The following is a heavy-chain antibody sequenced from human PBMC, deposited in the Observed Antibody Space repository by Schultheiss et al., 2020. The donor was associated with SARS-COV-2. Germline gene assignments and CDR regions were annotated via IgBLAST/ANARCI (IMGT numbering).Heavy chain of an antibody. CDR2: INRKTDGGTA. CDR3: ARDQGTAYGMDV. CDR1: GFTVTNAW. D-gene: IGHD6-13*01. J-gene: IGHJ6*02. V-gene: IGHV3-15*01. Sequence: GGSLRLSCVVSGFTVTNAWMTWVRQAPGKGLEWVGRINRKTDGGTADYTAPVKGRLAISRDDSKNMLYLQMNSLRAEDTAVYYCARDQGTAYGMDVWGQGTTVTVSS.